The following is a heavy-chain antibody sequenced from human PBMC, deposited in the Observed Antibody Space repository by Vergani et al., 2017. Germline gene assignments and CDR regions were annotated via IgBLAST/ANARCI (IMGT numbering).Heavy chain of an antibody. V-gene: IGHV3-30*03. CDR3: ARADRRGYSGYDL. D-gene: IGHD5-12*01. CDR1: GFTFSSYG. Sequence: QVQLVESGGGVVQPGRSLRLSCAASGFTFSSYGMHWVRQAPGKGLEWVAVISYDGSNKYYADSVKGRFTISRDNSKNTLYLQMNSLRAEDTAVYYCARADRRGYSGYDLWGQGTLVTVSS. J-gene: IGHJ4*02. CDR2: ISYDGSNK.